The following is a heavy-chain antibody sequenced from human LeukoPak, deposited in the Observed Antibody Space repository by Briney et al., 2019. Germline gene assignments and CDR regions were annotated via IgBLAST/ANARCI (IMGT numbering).Heavy chain of an antibody. V-gene: IGHV3-30*18. D-gene: IGHD4-17*01. Sequence: PGGSLRLSCAASGFTFSSYGMHWVRQAPGKGLEWVAVISYDGSNKYYADSVKGRFTIFRDNSKNTLYLQMNSLRAEDTAVYYCAKDRATGDYVDYYYYYGMDVWGQGTTVTVSS. CDR1: GFTFSSYG. J-gene: IGHJ6*02. CDR2: ISYDGSNK. CDR3: AKDRATGDYVDYYYYYGMDV.